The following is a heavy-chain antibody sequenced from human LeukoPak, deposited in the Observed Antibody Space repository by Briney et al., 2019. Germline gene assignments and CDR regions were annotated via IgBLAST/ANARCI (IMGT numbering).Heavy chain of an antibody. CDR2: IYSGGST. V-gene: IGHV3-53*01. CDR1: GFTVSSNY. J-gene: IGHJ6*02. CDR3: ASRRSRDGYNYYYYGMDV. D-gene: IGHD5-24*01. Sequence: GGSLRLSCAASGFTVSSNYMSWVRQAPGKGLEWVSVIYSGGSTYYADAVKDRCTISRDNYKNTLYLQKNRLRAEDTAVYYCASRRSRDGYNYYYYGMDVWGQGTTVTVSS.